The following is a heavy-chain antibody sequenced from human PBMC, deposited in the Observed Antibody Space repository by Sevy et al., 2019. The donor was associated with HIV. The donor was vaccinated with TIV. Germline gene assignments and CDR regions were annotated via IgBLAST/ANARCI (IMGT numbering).Heavy chain of an antibody. CDR1: GYTFTSYG. J-gene: IGHJ3*02. V-gene: IGHV1-18*01. CDR3: ARVPITMIVVVITSPGLRNATRNAFDI. CDR2: ISAYNGNT. D-gene: IGHD3-22*01. Sequence: ASVKVSCKASGYTFTSYGISWVRQAPGQGLEWMGWISAYNGNTNYAQKLQGRDTMTTDTSTSTAYMELRSLRSDDTAVYYCARVPITMIVVVITSPGLRNATRNAFDIWGQGTMVTDSS.